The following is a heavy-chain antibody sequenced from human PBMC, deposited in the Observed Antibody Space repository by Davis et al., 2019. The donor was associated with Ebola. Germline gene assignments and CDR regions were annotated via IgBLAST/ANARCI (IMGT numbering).Heavy chain of an antibody. Sequence: GGSLRLSCAASGFTFSSYWMSWVRQAPGKGLEWVANIKQDGSEKYYVDSVKGRFTISRDNAKNSLYLQMNSLRAEDTAVYYCARDSYSLYYYGMDVWGQGTTVTVPS. D-gene: IGHD2-15*01. CDR3: ARDSYSLYYYGMDV. V-gene: IGHV3-7*03. CDR1: GFTFSSYW. CDR2: IKQDGSEK. J-gene: IGHJ6*02.